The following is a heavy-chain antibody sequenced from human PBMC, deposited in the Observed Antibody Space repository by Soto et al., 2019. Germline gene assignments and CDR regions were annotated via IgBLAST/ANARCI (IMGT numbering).Heavy chain of an antibody. CDR1: EFTFISYA. Sequence: GGSLRLSCAASEFTFISYAMSWVRQAPGKGLEWVSAISGSGSSSYYADSVKGRFTISRDNSKNTLYLQMNSLRAEDTAVYYCAKCSPRYSSGLKAYYFDHWGQGTLVTVSS. V-gene: IGHV3-23*01. D-gene: IGHD6-19*01. J-gene: IGHJ4*02. CDR3: AKCSPRYSSGLKAYYFDH. CDR2: ISGSGSSS.